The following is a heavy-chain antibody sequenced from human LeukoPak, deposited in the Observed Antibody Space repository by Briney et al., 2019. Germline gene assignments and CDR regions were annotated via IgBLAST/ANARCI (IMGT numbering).Heavy chain of an antibody. CDR1: GYTFTGYY. CDR2: INPNSGGT. Sequence: ASVTFSCKASGYTFTGYYMHWVRQAPGQGLEWMGRINPNSGGTNYAQKFQGRVAMTRDTSISTAYMELSRLRSDDTAVYYCARDWELPDYWGQGTLVTVSS. D-gene: IGHD1-26*01. J-gene: IGHJ4*02. V-gene: IGHV1-2*06. CDR3: ARDWELPDY.